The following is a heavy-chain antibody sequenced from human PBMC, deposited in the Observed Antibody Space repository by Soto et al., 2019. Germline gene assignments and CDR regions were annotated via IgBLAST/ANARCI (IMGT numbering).Heavy chain of an antibody. V-gene: IGHV5-51*01. J-gene: IGHJ4*02. CDR3: ARSPRSSPYFDY. CDR1: GYTFSNFW. D-gene: IGHD6-13*01. Sequence: PGESLKISYQCSGYTFSNFWIAWVRQLPGKGLEWMGIIYPGDYETRYSPSFHGRVTISADRSIGTAYLQWSSLEASDSVFYFCARSPRSSPYFDYWGQGALVTVSS. CDR2: IYPGDYET.